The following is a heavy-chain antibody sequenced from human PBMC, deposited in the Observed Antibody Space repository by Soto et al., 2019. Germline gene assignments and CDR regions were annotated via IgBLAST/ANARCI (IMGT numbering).Heavy chain of an antibody. D-gene: IGHD2-15*01. Sequence: GESLKISCAASGFTFSTYAMSWVRQAPGKGLEWVSSISASSDTTYYTESVKGRFTISRDNSKNTLYLQMTSLRAEDTALYYCAKDWIGDSCSGDGCLGYWGQGTLVTVSS. V-gene: IGHV3-23*01. CDR3: AKDWIGDSCSGDGCLGY. CDR1: GFTFSTYA. J-gene: IGHJ4*02. CDR2: ISASSDTT.